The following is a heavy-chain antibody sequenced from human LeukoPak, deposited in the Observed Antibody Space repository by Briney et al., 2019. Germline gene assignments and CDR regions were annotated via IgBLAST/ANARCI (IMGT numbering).Heavy chain of an antibody. J-gene: IGHJ4*02. CDR2: LYYSGST. CDR3: ASQPYYDILTGYSHFDY. Sequence: KPSETLSLTCTVSGGSISSSSYHWGWIRQPPGKGLEWIGSLYYSGSTYYNPSLKSRVTMSVDTSKNQFSLKLSSVTAADTAVYYCASQPYYDILTGYSHFDYWGQGTLVTVSS. D-gene: IGHD3-9*01. V-gene: IGHV4-39*01. CDR1: GGSISSSSYH.